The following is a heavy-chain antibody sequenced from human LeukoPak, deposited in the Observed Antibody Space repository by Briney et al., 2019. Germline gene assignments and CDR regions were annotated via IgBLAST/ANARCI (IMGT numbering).Heavy chain of an antibody. CDR2: INHSGST. CDR1: GGSFSGYY. V-gene: IGHV4-34*01. D-gene: IGHD3-22*01. J-gene: IGHJ5*02. Sequence: PSETLSLTCAVYGGSFSGYYWSWIRQPPGKGLEWIGEINHSGSTNYNPSLKSRVTISVDTSKNQFSLKLSSVTAADTAVYYCARGRAIVVVRLKRGFDPWGQGTLVTVSS. CDR3: ARGRAIVVVRLKRGFDP.